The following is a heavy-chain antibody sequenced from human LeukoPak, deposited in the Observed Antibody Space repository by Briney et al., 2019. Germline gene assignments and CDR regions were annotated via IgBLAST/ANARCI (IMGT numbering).Heavy chain of an antibody. J-gene: IGHJ5*02. CDR3: ARRGYDSSGYHWPGDP. CDR2: INPNSGGT. CDR1: GYTFTGYY. D-gene: IGHD3-22*01. V-gene: IGHV1-2*06. Sequence: ASVKVSCKASGYTFTGYYMHWVRQAPGQGLEWMGRINPNSGGTNYAQKFQGRVTMTRDKSISTAYLQWGSLKASDTAMYYCARRGYDSSGYHWPGDPWGQGTLVTVSS.